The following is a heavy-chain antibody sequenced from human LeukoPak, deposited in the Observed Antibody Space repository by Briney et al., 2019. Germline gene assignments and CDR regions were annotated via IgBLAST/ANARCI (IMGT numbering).Heavy chain of an antibody. J-gene: IGHJ4*02. Sequence: SETLSLTCTVSGGSISSSSYYWGWIRQPPGKGLEWIGSIYYSGSTYYNPSLKSRVTISVDTSKNQFSLKLSSVTAADTAVYYCARLGARGIYLAYWGQGTLVTVSS. V-gene: IGHV4-39*01. D-gene: IGHD3-10*01. CDR1: GGSISSSSYY. CDR2: IYYSGST. CDR3: ARLGARGIYLAY.